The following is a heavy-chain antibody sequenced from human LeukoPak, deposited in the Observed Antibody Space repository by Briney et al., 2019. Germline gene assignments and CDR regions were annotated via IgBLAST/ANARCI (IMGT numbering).Heavy chain of an antibody. CDR2: IKSKTDGGTT. J-gene: IGHJ4*02. D-gene: IGHD2-2*01. Sequence: GSLRLSCAASGFTFSNAWMSWVRQAPGKGLEWVGRIKSKTDGGTTDYAAPVKGRFTISRGDSKNTLYLQMNSLKTEDTAVYYCHFTSWEPFSEVVDYWGQGTLVTVSS. CDR3: HFTSWEPFSEVVDY. V-gene: IGHV3-15*01. CDR1: GFTFSNAW.